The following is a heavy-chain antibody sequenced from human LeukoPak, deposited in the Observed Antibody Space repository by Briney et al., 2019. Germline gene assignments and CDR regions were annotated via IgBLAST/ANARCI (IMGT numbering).Heavy chain of an antibody. CDR1: GFTFDDYA. CDR3: AKDTGLRFFDY. V-gene: IGHV3-43D*04. CDR2: ISWDGGST. J-gene: IGHJ4*02. Sequence: PGGSLRLSCAASGFTFDDYAMNWVRQAPGKGLEWVSLISWDGGSTYYADSGKGRFTISRDNSKNSLYLQMNSLRAEDTALYYCAKDTGLRFFDYWGERTLVTVSS. D-gene: IGHD5-12*01.